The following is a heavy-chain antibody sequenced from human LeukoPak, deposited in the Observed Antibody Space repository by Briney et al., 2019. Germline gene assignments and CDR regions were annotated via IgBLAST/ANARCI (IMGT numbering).Heavy chain of an antibody. J-gene: IGHJ4*02. Sequence: GGSLRLSCASSGFTFDDYGMSWVRQAPGKGLEWVSGINWNVGSTGYADSVKGRFTISRDNAKNSLYLQMNSLRAEDTALYYCARVSGLGSYYDSSGYPDYWGQGTLVTVSS. V-gene: IGHV3-20*04. D-gene: IGHD3-22*01. CDR2: INWNVGST. CDR3: ARVSGLGSYYDSSGYPDY. CDR1: GFTFDDYG.